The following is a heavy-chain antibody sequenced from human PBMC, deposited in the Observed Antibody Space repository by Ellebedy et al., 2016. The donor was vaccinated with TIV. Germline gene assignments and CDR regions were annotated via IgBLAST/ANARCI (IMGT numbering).Heavy chain of an antibody. CDR1: GFTFANYW. D-gene: IGHD6-19*01. CDR3: ARDKLQNAVAGSNFDY. V-gene: IGHV3-7*01. CDR2: IKQDGSEQ. Sequence: GGSLRLSXAGSGFTFANYWMNWVRQAPGKGLEWVANIKQDGSEQYYVDSVKGRFTISRDNAKNSLFLQMNSLRAEDTAVYYCARDKLQNAVAGSNFDYWGQGALVTVSS. J-gene: IGHJ4*02.